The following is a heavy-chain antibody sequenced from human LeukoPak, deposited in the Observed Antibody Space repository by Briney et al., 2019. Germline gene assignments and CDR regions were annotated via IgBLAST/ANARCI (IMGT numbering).Heavy chain of an antibody. CDR2: IHYSGST. V-gene: IGHV4-61*08. D-gene: IGHD6-13*01. J-gene: IGHJ4*02. CDR3: ARMSTTWYHSFDY. Sequence: SETLSLTCTVSGDSISSSGHSWSWIRQPPGKGLEWIGYIHYSGSTNYNPSLKSRVTISVDTSKNRFSLKLTSVTAADTAVYYCARMSTTWYHSFDYWGQGTLLTVSS. CDR1: GDSISSSGHS.